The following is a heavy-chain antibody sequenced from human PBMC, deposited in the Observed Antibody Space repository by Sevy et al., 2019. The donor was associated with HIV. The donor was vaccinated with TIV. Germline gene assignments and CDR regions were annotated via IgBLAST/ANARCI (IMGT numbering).Heavy chain of an antibody. D-gene: IGHD6-13*01. J-gene: IGHJ4*02. CDR1: GFTFSSYA. V-gene: IGHV3-23*01. Sequence: GGSLRLSCAASGFTFSSYAMSWVRQAPGKGLEWVSTISGSGGSTYYADSVKGRFTISRDNSKNTLFLQMNSLRAEDTAVYYCAKANIAPWSSDYWGQGTLVTVSS. CDR2: ISGSGGST. CDR3: AKANIAPWSSDY.